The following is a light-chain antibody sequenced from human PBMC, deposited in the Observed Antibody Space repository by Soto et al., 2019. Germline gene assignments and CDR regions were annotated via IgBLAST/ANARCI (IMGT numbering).Light chain of an antibody. CDR1: QSISSW. Sequence: DIQMTQSPSTLSASVGDRVTITCRASQSISSWLAWYQQKPGKAPKLLIYDASSLESGVPSRFSGSGSGTEFPLTISSLQPDDFATYYCQQYSRSSPWTFGQGTEVEIK. V-gene: IGKV1-5*01. CDR2: DAS. CDR3: QQYSRSSPWT. J-gene: IGKJ1*01.